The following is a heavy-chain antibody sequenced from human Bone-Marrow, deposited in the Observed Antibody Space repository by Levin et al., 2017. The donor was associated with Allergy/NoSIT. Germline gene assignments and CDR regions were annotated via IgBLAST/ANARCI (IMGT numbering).Heavy chain of an antibody. CDR1: GYTFTGYY. Sequence: ASVKVSCKASGYTFTGYYMHWVRQAPGQGLEWMGWINPNSGGTNYAQKFQGRVTMTRDTSISTAYMELSRLRSDDTAVYYCARLYNWNSGHFDYWGQGTLVTVSS. CDR3: ARLYNWNSGHFDY. V-gene: IGHV1-2*02. J-gene: IGHJ4*02. CDR2: INPNSGGT. D-gene: IGHD1-7*01.